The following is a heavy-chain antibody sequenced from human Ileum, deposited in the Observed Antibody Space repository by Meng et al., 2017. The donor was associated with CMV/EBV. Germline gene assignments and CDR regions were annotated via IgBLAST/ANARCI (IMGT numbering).Heavy chain of an antibody. CDR3: VKDGGDSDLDP. V-gene: IGHV3-30*04. CDR1: GFTFSRNA. CDR2: ISKDGNNK. Sequence: GESLKISCAVSGFTFSRNAMHWFRQAPGKGLEWVAAISKDGNNKFYTDSVKGRFTISRDNSENTLYLQINSLSPEDTAVYFCVKDGGDSDLDPWGQGTLVT. J-gene: IGHJ5*02. D-gene: IGHD3-3*01.